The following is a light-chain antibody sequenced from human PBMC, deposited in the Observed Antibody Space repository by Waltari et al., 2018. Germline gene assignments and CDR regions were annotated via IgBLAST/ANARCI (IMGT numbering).Light chain of an antibody. CDR3: SSYTSSSTPYV. V-gene: IGLV2-14*01. CDR2: EVS. J-gene: IGLJ1*01. CDR1: SSDVGGYNY. Sequence: QSALTQPASVSGSPGQSITISCTGASSDVGGYNYVSWYQHHPGKAPKLMLYEVSNRPSGVSNRFSGSKSGNTASLTISGLQAEDEADYYCSSYTSSSTPYVFGTGTKVTVL.